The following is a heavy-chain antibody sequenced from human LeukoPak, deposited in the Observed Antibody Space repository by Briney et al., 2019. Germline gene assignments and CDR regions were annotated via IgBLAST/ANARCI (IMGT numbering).Heavy chain of an antibody. J-gene: IGHJ4*02. V-gene: IGHV4-59*08. CDR2: IYYSVGT. CDR3: ARLWDSSSSLDY. D-gene: IGHD6-6*01. CDR1: GGSISSYY. Sequence: PSETLSLTCTVSGGSISSYYWTWIRQPPGKELGLEWIGYIYYSVGTNYNPSLKSQVTISIDTSKNQVSLKLSSVTAADTAVYYCARLWDSSSSLDYWGQGTLVTVSS.